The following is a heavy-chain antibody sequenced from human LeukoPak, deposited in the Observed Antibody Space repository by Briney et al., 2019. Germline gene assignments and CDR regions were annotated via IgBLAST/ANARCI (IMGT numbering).Heavy chain of an antibody. J-gene: IGHJ6*03. Sequence: GGSLRLSCAASGPSITTYMMNWVRQAPGKGLEWVSSISDRSGHIYYADSVKGRFTISRDNAKNSLYLQMNSLRAEDTAVYYCARVGTPMVTIVAPYYMDVWGKGTTVTVSS. CDR2: ISDRSGHI. V-gene: IGHV3-21*01. D-gene: IGHD5-18*01. CDR3: ARVGTPMVTIVAPYYMDV. CDR1: GPSITTYM.